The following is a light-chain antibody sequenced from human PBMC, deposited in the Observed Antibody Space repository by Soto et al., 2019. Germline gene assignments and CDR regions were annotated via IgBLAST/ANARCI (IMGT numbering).Light chain of an antibody. J-gene: IGLJ2*01. CDR2: SNN. CDR3: AAWDDSLSGPL. V-gene: IGLV1-47*02. Sequence: QLVLTQPPSASVTPGQRVTISCSGSSSNIGSNYVYWYQQLPGTAPKLLIYSNNQRPSGVPDRFSASKSGTSASLAISGLRSEDEADYYCAAWDDSLSGPLFGGGTKVTVL. CDR1: SSNIGSNY.